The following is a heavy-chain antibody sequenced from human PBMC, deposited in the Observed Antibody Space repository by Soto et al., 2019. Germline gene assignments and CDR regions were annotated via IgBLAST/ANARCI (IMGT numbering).Heavy chain of an antibody. Sequence: QVQLVESGGDVVQPGRSLRLSCAASGFTFSDYGMHWVRQAPGKGLEWVAVISYDGSNKYYADSVKGRFTISRDDSKNTLYLQMNSLRAEDTGVYYCAKVVLRFGTMNGMDVWGQGTTVTVSS. J-gene: IGHJ6*02. CDR2: ISYDGSNK. D-gene: IGHD3-10*01. V-gene: IGHV3-30*18. CDR1: GFTFSDYG. CDR3: AKVVLRFGTMNGMDV.